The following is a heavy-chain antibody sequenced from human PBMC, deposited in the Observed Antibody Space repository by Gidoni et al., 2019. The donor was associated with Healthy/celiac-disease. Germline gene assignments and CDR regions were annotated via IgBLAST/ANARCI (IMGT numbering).Heavy chain of an antibody. Sequence: QVQLQQWGAGLLKPSETLSLTCAVYGGSVSGYYWSWIRQPPGKGLEWIGEINHSGSTNYNPSLKSRVTISVDTSKNQFSLKLSSVTAADTAVYYCAREAYYYGSGSHNNWGQGTLVTVSS. CDR2: INHSGST. CDR3: AREAYYYGSGSHNN. J-gene: IGHJ4*02. CDR1: GGSVSGYY. D-gene: IGHD3-10*01. V-gene: IGHV4-34*01.